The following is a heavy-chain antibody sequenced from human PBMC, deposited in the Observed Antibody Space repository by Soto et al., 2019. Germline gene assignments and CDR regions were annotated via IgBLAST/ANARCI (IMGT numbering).Heavy chain of an antibody. J-gene: IGHJ4*02. D-gene: IGHD1-7*01. CDR2: MNPNSGNT. V-gene: IGHV1-8*01. Sequence: ASVKVSCKASGYTFTSYDINWVRQATGQGLEWMEWMNPNSGNTGYAQKFQGRVTMTRNTSISTAYMELSSLRSEDTAVYYCARSDNWNYGPVGYWGQGTLVTVS. CDR3: ARSDNWNYGPVGY. CDR1: GYTFTSYD.